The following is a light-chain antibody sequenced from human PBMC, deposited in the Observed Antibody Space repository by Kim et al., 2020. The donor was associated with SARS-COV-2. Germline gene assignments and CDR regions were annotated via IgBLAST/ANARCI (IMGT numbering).Light chain of an antibody. Sequence: QSALTQPRSVSGSPGQSVTISCTGTSSDVGGYKYVSWYQQHPGKAPKLMIYDVSKRPSGVPDRFSGSKSGNTASLTISGLQAEDEADYYCCSYAGSYTFWVFGGGTQLTVL. J-gene: IGLJ3*02. V-gene: IGLV2-11*01. CDR2: DVS. CDR3: CSYAGSYTFWV. CDR1: SSDVGGYKY.